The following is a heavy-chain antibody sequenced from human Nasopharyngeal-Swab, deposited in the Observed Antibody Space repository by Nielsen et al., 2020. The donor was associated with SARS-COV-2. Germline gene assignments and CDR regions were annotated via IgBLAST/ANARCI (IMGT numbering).Heavy chain of an antibody. Sequence: CTASSGIITSNCVIWARHAPGQGLEWMGIINPSGGSTSYAQKFQGRVTMTRDTSTSTVYMELSSLRSEDTAVYYCARITVAAADYWGQGTLVTVSS. V-gene: IGHV1-46*01. CDR1: SGIITSNC. D-gene: IGHD6-19*01. CDR3: ARITVAAADY. J-gene: IGHJ4*02. CDR2: INPSGGST.